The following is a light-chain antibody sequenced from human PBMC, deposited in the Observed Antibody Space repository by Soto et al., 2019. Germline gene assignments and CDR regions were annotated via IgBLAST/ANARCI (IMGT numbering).Light chain of an antibody. Sequence: EIVLTQSPGTLSLSPGERATLSCRANQSLRSTYVAWYQQKPGQSPRLLIYGASSRATGIPDRVSGSGSGTDFSLTITRLEPEDFAVYYCQHYGGSWEFGQGTKG. CDR3: QHYGGSWE. CDR2: GAS. J-gene: IGKJ1*01. CDR1: QSLRSTY. V-gene: IGKV3-20*01.